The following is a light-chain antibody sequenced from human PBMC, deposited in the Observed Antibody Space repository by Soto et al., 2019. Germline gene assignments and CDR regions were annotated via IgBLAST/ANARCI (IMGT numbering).Light chain of an antibody. CDR2: DVS. V-gene: IGLV2-14*03. Sequence: QSALTQPASVSGSPGQSITISCTGTSSDVGGFDHVTWYQQYPGKPPALMIYDVSHRPARVSYRFSGSKSGNTASLTISDLQADDEADYYCSSYSSGNTLVVFGGGTKLTVL. CDR1: SSDVGGFDH. J-gene: IGLJ2*01. CDR3: SSYSSGNTLVV.